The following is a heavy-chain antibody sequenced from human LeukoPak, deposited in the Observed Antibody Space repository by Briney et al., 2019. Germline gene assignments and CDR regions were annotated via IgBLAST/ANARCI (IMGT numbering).Heavy chain of an antibody. Sequence: PGGSLRLSCAASGFTFDDYAMHWVRQAPGKGLEWVSGISWNSGNIGYADSVKGRFTISRDNAKNSLYLQMNSLRAEDTALYYCAKDITPYSSGWYLGFDYWGQGTLVTVSS. CDR3: AKDITPYSSGWYLGFDY. J-gene: IGHJ4*02. V-gene: IGHV3-9*01. CDR2: ISWNSGNI. CDR1: GFTFDDYA. D-gene: IGHD6-19*01.